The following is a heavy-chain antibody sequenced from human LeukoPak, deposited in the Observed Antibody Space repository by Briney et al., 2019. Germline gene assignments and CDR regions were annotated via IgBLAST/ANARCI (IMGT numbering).Heavy chain of an antibody. CDR2: IKQDGSEK. J-gene: IGHJ6*04. D-gene: IGHD6-13*01. CDR1: GFTFSSYW. Sequence: GGSLRLSCAASGFTFSSYWMSWVRHAPGKGLEWVANIKQDGSEKYYVDSVKGRFTISKDNAKNSLYLQMNSLRAEDTAVYYCTRVLWSSWYGLQPMDVWGKGTTVTVSS. CDR3: TRVLWSSWYGLQPMDV. V-gene: IGHV3-7*01.